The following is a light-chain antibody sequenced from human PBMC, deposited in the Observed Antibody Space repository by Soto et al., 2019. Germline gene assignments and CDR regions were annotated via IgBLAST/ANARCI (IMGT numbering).Light chain of an antibody. V-gene: IGKV3-20*01. Sequence: EIVLTQSPGTLSLSPGERATLSCRASQSVSSSYLAWYQQKPGQAPRLLIYGASSRATGIPDRFSGSGSGTDFTLTISRLEPEDFAVYYCQQYGSSTGTCGQGTKLEIK. CDR2: GAS. CDR3: QQYGSSTGT. J-gene: IGKJ2*02. CDR1: QSVSSSY.